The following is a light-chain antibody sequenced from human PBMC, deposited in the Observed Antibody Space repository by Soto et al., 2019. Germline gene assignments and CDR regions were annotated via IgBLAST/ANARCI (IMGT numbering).Light chain of an antibody. Sequence: QSALTQPRSVSGSPGQSVTISCTGTSSDVGGYNYVSWYQQYPGKAPKPMIYDVTKRPSGVPDRFSGSKSGNTASLTISGLQAEDEADYHCQSYDSSLTNAVFGGGTKLTVL. CDR2: DVT. J-gene: IGLJ2*01. V-gene: IGLV2-11*01. CDR1: SSDVGGYNY. CDR3: QSYDSSLTNAV.